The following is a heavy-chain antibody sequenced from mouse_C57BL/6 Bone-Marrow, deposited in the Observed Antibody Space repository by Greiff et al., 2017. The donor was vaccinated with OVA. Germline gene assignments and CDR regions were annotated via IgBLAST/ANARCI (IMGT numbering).Heavy chain of an antibody. CDR1: GYTFTDYY. V-gene: IGHV1-26*01. CDR2: INPNNGGT. D-gene: IGHD1-1*01. Sequence: EVQLQQSGPELVKPGASVKISCKASGYTFTDYYMNWVKQSHGKSLEWIGDINPNNGGTSYNQKFKGKATLTVDKSSSTAYMELRSLTSEDSAVYYCASPYGSSDWYFDVWGTGTTVTVSS. CDR3: ASPYGSSDWYFDV. J-gene: IGHJ1*03.